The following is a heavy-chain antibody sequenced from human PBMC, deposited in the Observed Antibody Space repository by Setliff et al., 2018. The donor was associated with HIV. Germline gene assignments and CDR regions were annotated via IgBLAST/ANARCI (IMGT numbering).Heavy chain of an antibody. CDR1: GGTFSLYA. D-gene: IGHD5-12*01. CDR2: IIPIFNTA. CDR3: ARDQATGYEKVWFSWIDP. Sequence: SVKVSCKASGGTFSLYAINWVRQAPGQGLEWMGGIIPIFNTANYAQKFQGRVTITADGSTSTAYMALSSLRFEDTATYYCARDQATGYEKVWFSWIDPWGQGTLVTAPQ. J-gene: IGHJ5*02. V-gene: IGHV1-69*13.